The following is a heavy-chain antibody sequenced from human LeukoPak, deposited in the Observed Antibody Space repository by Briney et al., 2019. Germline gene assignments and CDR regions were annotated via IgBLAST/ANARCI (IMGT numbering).Heavy chain of an antibody. CDR1: GYTFTGYY. CDR3: ARWTTTFLDY. J-gene: IGHJ4*02. V-gene: IGHV1-8*02. Sequence: GASVKVSCKASGYTFTGYYMHWVRQAPGQGLEWMGWMNPNSGNTGYAQKFQGRVTMTRNTSISTAYMELSSLRSEDTAVYYCARWTTTFLDYWGQGTLVTVSS. D-gene: IGHD1-1*01. CDR2: MNPNSGNT.